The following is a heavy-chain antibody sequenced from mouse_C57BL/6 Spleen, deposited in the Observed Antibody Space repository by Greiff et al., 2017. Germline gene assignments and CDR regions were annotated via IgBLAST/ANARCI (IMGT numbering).Heavy chain of an antibody. J-gene: IGHJ4*01. V-gene: IGHV1-64*01. CDR3: ANHYYGPYEDY. CDR2: IHPNSGST. Sequence: QVQLQQSGAELVKPGASVKLSCKASGYTFTSYWMHWVKQRPGQGLEWIGMIHPNSGSTNYNEKFKSKATLTVDKSSSTAYMQLSSLTSEDSAVYYCANHYYGPYEDYWGQGTSVTVSS. D-gene: IGHD1-1*01. CDR1: GYTFTSYW.